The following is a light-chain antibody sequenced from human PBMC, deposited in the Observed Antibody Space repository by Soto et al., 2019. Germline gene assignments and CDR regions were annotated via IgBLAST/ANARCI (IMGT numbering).Light chain of an antibody. CDR3: QQDGSLPLT. V-gene: IGKV3-20*01. Sequence: EVVLTQSPGTLSLSPGERATLACRASQGVSSGYLAWYRQKPGQAPRLLIYRASSRATGIPDRFSGSGSGRDFILTISRLEPEDFAVYYWQQDGSLPLTFGGGTKLEIK. CDR1: QGVSSGY. J-gene: IGKJ4*01. CDR2: RAS.